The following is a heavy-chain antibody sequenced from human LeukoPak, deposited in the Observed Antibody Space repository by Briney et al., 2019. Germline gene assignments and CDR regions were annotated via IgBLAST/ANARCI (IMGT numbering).Heavy chain of an antibody. CDR3: ARYGDYVVEFDY. V-gene: IGHV4-34*01. D-gene: IGHD4-17*01. CDR2: INHSGST. CDR1: GXSFSGYY. J-gene: IGHJ4*02. Sequence: SETLSLTFAVYGXSFSGYYWSWIRQPPGKGLEWIGEINHSGSTNYNPSLKSRVTISVDTSKNQFSLKLSSVTAADTAVYYCARYGDYVVEFDYWGQGTLVTVSS.